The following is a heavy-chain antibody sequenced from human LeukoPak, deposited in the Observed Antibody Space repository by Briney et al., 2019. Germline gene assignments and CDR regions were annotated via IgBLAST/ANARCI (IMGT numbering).Heavy chain of an antibody. V-gene: IGHV3-64*01. CDR2: ISSNGGST. CDR1: GFTFSSYA. D-gene: IGHD6-19*01. CDR3: ASGVAGPYYFDY. Sequence: PGGSLRLPCAASGFTFSSYAMHWVRQAPGKGLEYVSAISSNGGSTYYANSVKGRFTISRDNSKNTLYLQMGSLRAEDMAVYYCASGVAGPYYFDYWGQGTLVTVSS. J-gene: IGHJ4*02.